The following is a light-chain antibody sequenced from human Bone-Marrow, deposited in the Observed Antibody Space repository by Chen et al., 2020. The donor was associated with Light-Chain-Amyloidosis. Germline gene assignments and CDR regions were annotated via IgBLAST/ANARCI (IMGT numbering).Light chain of an antibody. Sequence: QSALTQPASVSGSPGQSIIISCTGTSSDVGGYNFVSWYQLHPCKAPHLMIFYVNNRPSGVSNRFSCSKSDNTVYLTISGLQPEYEADYYCTSYTSSHTYVFGTGTEVTVL. J-gene: IGLJ1*01. CDR1: SSDVGGYNF. CDR2: YVN. V-gene: IGLV2-14*03. CDR3: TSYTSSHTYV.